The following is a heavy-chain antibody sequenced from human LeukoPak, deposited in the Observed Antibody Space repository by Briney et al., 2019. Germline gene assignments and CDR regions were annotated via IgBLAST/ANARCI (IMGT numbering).Heavy chain of an antibody. Sequence: SETLSLTCTVSGGSISSSSYYWGWIRQPPGEGLEWIGSIYYSGITYYTPSLKSRVTISVDTPKNQFSLKLSSVTAADTAVYYCARHRAPTVIVWFDPWGQGTLVTVSS. J-gene: IGHJ5*02. D-gene: IGHD2/OR15-2a*01. CDR2: IYYSGIT. V-gene: IGHV4-39*01. CDR1: GGSISSSSYY. CDR3: ARHRAPTVIVWFDP.